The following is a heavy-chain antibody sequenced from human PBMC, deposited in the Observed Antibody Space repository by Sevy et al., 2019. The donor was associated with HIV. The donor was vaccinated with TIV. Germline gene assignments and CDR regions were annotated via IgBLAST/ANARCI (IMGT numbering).Heavy chain of an antibody. Sequence: GESLKISRTASGFTFSSYEMNWVRQAPGKGLEWVSYITNSGSSIYYSDSVRGRFTVSRDNAKNSLYLQMKSLRAEDTAVYYCARDLPPSATTVAHFDYWGRGTLVTVSS. CDR3: ARDLPPSATTVAHFDY. D-gene: IGHD4-17*01. CDR1: GFTFSSYE. J-gene: IGHJ4*02. V-gene: IGHV3-48*03. CDR2: ITNSGSSI.